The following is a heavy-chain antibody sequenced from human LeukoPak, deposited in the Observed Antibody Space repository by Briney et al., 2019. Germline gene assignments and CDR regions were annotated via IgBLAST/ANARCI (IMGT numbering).Heavy chain of an antibody. CDR2: INPSGGST. CDR3: ARGDGEAASLWENWFDP. Sequence: RASVKDSCKASGYTFTGYFMHWVRQAPGQGLEWMGIINPSGGSTSYAQKFQDRVTMTRDMSTSTVYMELSSLRSEDTAVYYCARGDGEAASLWENWFDPWGQGTLVTVSS. CDR1: GYTFTGYF. J-gene: IGHJ5*02. V-gene: IGHV1-46*01. D-gene: IGHD6-13*01.